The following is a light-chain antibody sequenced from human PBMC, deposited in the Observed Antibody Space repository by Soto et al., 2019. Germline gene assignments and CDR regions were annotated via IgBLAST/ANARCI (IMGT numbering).Light chain of an antibody. CDR3: HQYNDWPPGGT. CDR2: GAS. V-gene: IGKV3-15*01. CDR1: QSVSSN. Sequence: EIVMTQSPATLSVSPGERATLSCRASQSVSSNLAWYQQKPGQAPRLLIYGASTRATGIPARFSGSGSGTEFTLTISSLQSEDFAVYYCHQYNDWPPGGTFGQGTKVEI. J-gene: IGKJ1*01.